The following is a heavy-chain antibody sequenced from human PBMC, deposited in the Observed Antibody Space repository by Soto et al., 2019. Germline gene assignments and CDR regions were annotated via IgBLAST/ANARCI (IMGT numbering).Heavy chain of an antibody. V-gene: IGHV4-4*02. CDR2: SHQSGNT. CDR1: GVSISSHDW. Sequence: QVQLQESGPGLVKPSGTLSLTCTVSGVSISSHDWWTWVRQPPGKGLEWIGESHQSGNTNYNSSLGSRVTISVDKSKNRFSLRLSSVTVADTAVYYCATRDNMKFYWGQGTLVTVSS. CDR3: ATRDNMKFY. D-gene: IGHD1-20*01. J-gene: IGHJ4*02.